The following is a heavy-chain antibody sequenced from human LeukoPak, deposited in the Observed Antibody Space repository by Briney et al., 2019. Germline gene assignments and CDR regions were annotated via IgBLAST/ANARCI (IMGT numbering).Heavy chain of an antibody. D-gene: IGHD2-2*01. CDR3: ARSTRYCSSTSCPYYFDY. CDR2: IYYSGST. V-gene: IGHV4-31*03. CDR1: GGSISSGGYY. Sequence: SETLSLTCTVSGGSISSGGYYWSWIRQHPGKGLEWIGYIYYSGSTYYNPSLKGRVTISVDTSKNQFSLKLSSVTAADTAVYYCARSTRYCSSTSCPYYFDYWGQGTLVTVSS. J-gene: IGHJ4*02.